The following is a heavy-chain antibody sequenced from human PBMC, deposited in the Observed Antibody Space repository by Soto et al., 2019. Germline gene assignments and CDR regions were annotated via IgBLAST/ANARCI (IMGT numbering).Heavy chain of an antibody. J-gene: IGHJ5*02. CDR2: ISSSSSYT. Sequence: GGSLRLSCAASGFTFSDYYMSWIRKAPGKGLEWVSYISSSSSYTNNADSVKVRFTISRDNAKNSLYLSKNSLRAEDTAVYYCARELPRSGWDHNWFDPWGQGTLVTVSS. CDR3: ARELPRSGWDHNWFDP. V-gene: IGHV3-11*06. CDR1: GFTFSDYY. D-gene: IGHD6-19*01.